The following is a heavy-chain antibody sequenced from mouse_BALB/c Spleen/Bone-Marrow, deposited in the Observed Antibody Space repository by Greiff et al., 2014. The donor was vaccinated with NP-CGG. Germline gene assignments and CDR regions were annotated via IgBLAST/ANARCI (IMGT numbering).Heavy chain of an antibody. D-gene: IGHD1-1*01. Sequence: VQLQQSGAELVKPGASVKLSCTASGFNIKDTYMYWVKQRPEQGLEWIGRIDPANGNTKYDPKFQDKATITADTSSNTAYLQPSGLTSEDTAVYYCARYYYGSSLFAYWGQGTLVTVSA. CDR1: GFNIKDTY. CDR2: IDPANGNT. V-gene: IGHV14-3*02. CDR3: ARYYYGSSLFAY. J-gene: IGHJ3*01.